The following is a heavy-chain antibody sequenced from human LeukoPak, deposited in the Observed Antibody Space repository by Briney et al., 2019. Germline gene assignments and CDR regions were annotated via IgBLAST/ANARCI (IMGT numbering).Heavy chain of an antibody. Sequence: GGSLRLSCAASGFTFSTYWMSWVRQAPGKGLEWVANIKLDGSEKYYVDSVKGRFTVSRDNAKSSLYLQMNSLRAEDTAVYYCASFSASRYYFEYWGQGTLVTASS. V-gene: IGHV3-7*01. CDR1: GFTFSTYW. CDR3: ASFSASRYYFEY. J-gene: IGHJ4*02. CDR2: IKLDGSEK. D-gene: IGHD2-2*01.